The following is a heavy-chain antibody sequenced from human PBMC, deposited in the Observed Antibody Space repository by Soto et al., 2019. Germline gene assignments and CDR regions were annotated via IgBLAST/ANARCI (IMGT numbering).Heavy chain of an antibody. V-gene: IGHV1-58*01. D-gene: IGHD5-18*01. CDR1: GVAFRSAA. J-gene: IGHJ4*02. CDR3: ASDTIQMAV. Sequence: GASVKASCKSSGVAFRSAAVQWVRQARGQRLEWIGWIVVGSDKTNYAQKFRERVTITRDTSTSTAYLELRSLRYDDTAVYYCASDTIQMAVWGQGTRVTVSS. CDR2: IVVGSDKT.